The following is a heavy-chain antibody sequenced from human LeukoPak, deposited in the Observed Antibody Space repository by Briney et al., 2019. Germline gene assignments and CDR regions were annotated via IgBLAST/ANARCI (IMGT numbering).Heavy chain of an antibody. Sequence: GESLKISCKGSGYSFTSYWIGWVRQMPGKGLEWMGIIYPGDSGTRYSPSFQGQVTISADKSISTAYLQWSSLKASDTAMYYCARPRPRYCSSTSCSYFDYWGQGTLVTVSS. V-gene: IGHV5-51*01. CDR3: ARPRPRYCSSTSCSYFDY. CDR2: IYPGDSGT. J-gene: IGHJ4*02. D-gene: IGHD2-2*01. CDR1: GYSFTSYW.